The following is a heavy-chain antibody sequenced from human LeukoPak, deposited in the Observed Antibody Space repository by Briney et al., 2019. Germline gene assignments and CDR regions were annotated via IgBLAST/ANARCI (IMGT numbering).Heavy chain of an antibody. CDR3: VGVTYSSYDDFDC. D-gene: IGHD3-16*01. Sequence: ASVKVSCTTSGYTFTGHHIHWVRQAPAQGLEWMGWIYPSSGGTQYGQKFKGRVTMTRDTSVSTAYMELTRLQFDDTAVYYCVGVTYSSYDDFDCWGQGTLVTVSS. J-gene: IGHJ4*02. CDR2: IYPSSGGT. CDR1: GYTFTGHH. V-gene: IGHV1-2*02.